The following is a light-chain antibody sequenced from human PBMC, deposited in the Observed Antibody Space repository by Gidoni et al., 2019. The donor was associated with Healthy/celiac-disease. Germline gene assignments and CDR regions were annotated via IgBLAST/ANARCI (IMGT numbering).Light chain of an antibody. CDR3: QQLNSYPLT. Sequence: IQLTQSPSPLSASVGDRVTITCRASQGISSYLAWYQQKPGKAPNLLIYAASTLQSGVPSRFSGRGSGTDFTLTISSLQPEDFATYYCQQLNSYPLTFXQXTKVEIK. V-gene: IGKV1-9*01. CDR1: QGISSY. CDR2: AAS. J-gene: IGKJ1*01.